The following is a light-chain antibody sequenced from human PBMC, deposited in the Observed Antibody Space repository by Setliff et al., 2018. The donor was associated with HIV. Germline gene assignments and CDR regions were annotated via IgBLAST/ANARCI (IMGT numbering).Light chain of an antibody. CDR1: QSVLYSSNNKDY. Sequence: DIVMTQSPDSLTVSLGERATINCKSSQSVLYSSNNKDYLAWYQQRPGQPPKLLIYWASTRESGVPDRFSGSGSWTDFTLTIRGLQAEDVAVYYCQQYYTTPLTFGGGTKV. CDR3: QQYYTTPLT. J-gene: IGKJ4*01. CDR2: WAS. V-gene: IGKV4-1*01.